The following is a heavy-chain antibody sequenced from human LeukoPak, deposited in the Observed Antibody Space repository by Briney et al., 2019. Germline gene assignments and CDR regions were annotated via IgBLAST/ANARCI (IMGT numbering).Heavy chain of an antibody. CDR3: AKDRFYGDYPGAYGMDV. CDR2: ISGSGGST. J-gene: IGHJ6*02. CDR1: GFIFRSYS. V-gene: IGHV3-23*01. D-gene: IGHD4-17*01. Sequence: GGSLRLSCAASGFIFRSYSMNWVRQAPGKGLEWVSAISGSGGSTYYADSVKGRFTISRDNSKNTLYLQMNSLRAEDTAVYYCAKDRFYGDYPGAYGMDVWGQGTTVTVSS.